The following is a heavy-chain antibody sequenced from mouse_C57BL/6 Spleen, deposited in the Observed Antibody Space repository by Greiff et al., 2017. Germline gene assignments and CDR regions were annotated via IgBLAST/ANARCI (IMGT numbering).Heavy chain of an antibody. CDR2: ISYDGSN. Sequence: EVQLQESGPGLVKPSQSLSLSCSVTGYSFTSGYYWNWIRQFPGNKLEWMGYISYDGSNNYNPSLKNRISITRDTSKNQFFLKLNSVTTEDTATYYCAREGYYDYDDYWGQGTTLTVSS. CDR1: GYSFTSGYY. V-gene: IGHV3-6*01. CDR3: AREGYYDYDDY. D-gene: IGHD2-4*01. J-gene: IGHJ2*01.